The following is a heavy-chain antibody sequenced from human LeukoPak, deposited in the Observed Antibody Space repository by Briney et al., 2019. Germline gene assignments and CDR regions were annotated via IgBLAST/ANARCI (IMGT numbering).Heavy chain of an antibody. CDR1: GYTFTSYY. Sequence: GASVKVSCKASGYTFTSYYMHWVRQAPGQGLEWMGIINPSGGSTSYAQKFQGRVTITRNTSISTAYMELSSLRSEDTAVYYCARAYSSGWYADAFDIWGQGTMVTASS. D-gene: IGHD6-19*01. V-gene: IGHV1-46*01. CDR2: INPSGGST. J-gene: IGHJ3*02. CDR3: ARAYSSGWYADAFDI.